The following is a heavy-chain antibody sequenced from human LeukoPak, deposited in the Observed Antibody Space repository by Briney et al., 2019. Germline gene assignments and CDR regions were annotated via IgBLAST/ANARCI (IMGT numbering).Heavy chain of an antibody. CDR2: VYPGNSDT. J-gene: IGHJ4*02. CDR1: GYSFSNHW. CDR3: ARHLSNLERTYHFDY. D-gene: IGHD3-3*01. Sequence: GESLKISCKGSGYSFSNHWIGWVRQMPGKGLEWMGIVYPGNSDTRYSPYFQGQVTMSADKSINTAYLQWSSLKASDTAMYYCARHLSNLERTYHFDYWGQGTLVTVSS. V-gene: IGHV5-51*01.